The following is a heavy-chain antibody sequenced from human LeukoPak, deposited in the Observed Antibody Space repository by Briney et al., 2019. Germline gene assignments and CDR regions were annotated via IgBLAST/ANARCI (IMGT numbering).Heavy chain of an antibody. J-gene: IGHJ4*02. CDR1: GFTFSSHR. CDR2: SSSGSNAI. V-gene: IGHV3-48*01. D-gene: IGHD3-10*01. CDR3: ARMSCPRLPGY. Sequence: GGSLRLSCAASGFTFSSHRMNGVRQTPGKGLEWVSYSSSGSNAIYYADSGKGRFTLSRDDASTSLHLQRNSRRAEDTAVYYCARMSCPRLPGYWGPGTLVVVSS.